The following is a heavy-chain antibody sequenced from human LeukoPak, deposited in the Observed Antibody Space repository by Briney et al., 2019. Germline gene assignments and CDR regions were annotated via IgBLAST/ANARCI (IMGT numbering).Heavy chain of an antibody. V-gene: IGHV4-61*02. D-gene: IGHD2-15*01. CDR2: IYTSGST. Sequence: PSETLSLTCTVSGGSISSGSYYWSWIRQPAGKGLEWIGRIYTSGSTNYNPSLKSRVTISVDTSKNRFSLKLSSVTAADTAVYYCARGGNCSGGSCYLYNWFDPWGQGTLVTVSS. CDR3: ARGGNCSGGSCYLYNWFDP. J-gene: IGHJ5*02. CDR1: GGSISSGSYY.